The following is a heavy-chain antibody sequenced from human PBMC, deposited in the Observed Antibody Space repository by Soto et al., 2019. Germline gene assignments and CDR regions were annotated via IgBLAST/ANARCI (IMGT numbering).Heavy chain of an antibody. Sequence: QVQLVESGGGVVQPGRSLRLSCAASGFTFSSYGMHWVRQAPGKGLEWVAVIWYDGSNKYYADSVKGRFTISRDNSKNTLYLQMNSLRAEDTAVYYCARDGLDTAMYLEYGMDVWGQGTTVTVSS. J-gene: IGHJ6*02. CDR2: IWYDGSNK. D-gene: IGHD5-18*01. V-gene: IGHV3-33*01. CDR1: GFTFSSYG. CDR3: ARDGLDTAMYLEYGMDV.